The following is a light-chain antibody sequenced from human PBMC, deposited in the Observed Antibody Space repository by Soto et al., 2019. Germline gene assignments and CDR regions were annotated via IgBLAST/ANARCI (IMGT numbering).Light chain of an antibody. CDR1: SSDVGGYNY. Sequence: QSALTQPASVSGSPGQSITISCTGTSSDVGGYNYVSWYQQHPGKAPKLMIYEVSNRPSGVSNRFSGSKSGNKASLTISGLQAEDEADYYCSSYTSSRTRVFGTGTKVTVL. CDR2: EVS. J-gene: IGLJ1*01. V-gene: IGLV2-14*01. CDR3: SSYTSSRTRV.